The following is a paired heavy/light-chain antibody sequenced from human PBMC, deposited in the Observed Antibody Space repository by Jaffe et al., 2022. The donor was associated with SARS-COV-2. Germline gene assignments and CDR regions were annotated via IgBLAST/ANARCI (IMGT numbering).Heavy chain of an antibody. CDR2: ISRSSSTI. CDR3: ARDLYGSGSLFDY. D-gene: IGHD3-10*01. J-gene: IGHJ4*02. Sequence: QVQLVESGGGLVKPGGSLRLSCAASGFTFSDYYMTWFRQPPGKGLEWVSHISRSSSTISYADSVKGRFTISRDNAKNSLFLQMNSLRAEDTAVYYCARDLYGSGSLFDYWGLGTLVTVSS. CDR1: GFTFSDYY. V-gene: IGHV3-11*01.
Light chain of an antibody. V-gene: IGKV3-15*01. J-gene: IGKJ2*02. CDR2: GAS. CDR3: QQYHNWPRT. CDR1: QSISSN. Sequence: EIVMTQSPATLSVSPGERATLSCRASQSISSNLAWYQQNPGQGPRLLIYGASTRTTGIPARFSGSGSGTEFTLTISSLQSEDFAVYYCQQYHNWPRTFGQGTKLEIK.